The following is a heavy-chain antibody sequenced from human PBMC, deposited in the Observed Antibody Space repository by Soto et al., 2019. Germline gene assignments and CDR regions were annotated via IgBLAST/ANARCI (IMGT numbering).Heavy chain of an antibody. J-gene: IGHJ6*02. CDR1: GGSFNDYY. V-gene: IGHV4-34*01. CDR2: INHSGST. Sequence: PSETLSLTCAVYGGSFNDYYWSWIRQPPGKGLEWIGEINHSGSTNYNPSLKSRVTISVDMSKNQFSLKLNSMTAADTAMYYCARTDLVYYYYGMDVWGQGTTVTVSS. D-gene: IGHD6-6*01. CDR3: ARTDLVYYYYGMDV.